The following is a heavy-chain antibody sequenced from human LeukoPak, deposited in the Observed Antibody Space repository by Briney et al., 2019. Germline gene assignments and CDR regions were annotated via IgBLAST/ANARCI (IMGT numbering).Heavy chain of an antibody. CDR2: INSDGSST. CDR3: AKGHSSGYIDY. D-gene: IGHD3-22*01. CDR1: GFTFSSYW. Sequence: GGSLRLSCAASGFTFSSYWMHWVRQAPGKGLVWVSRINSDGSSTSYADSVKGRFTISRDNAKNSLYLQMNSLRAEDMALYYCAKGHSSGYIDYWGQGTLVTVSS. J-gene: IGHJ4*02. V-gene: IGHV3-74*01.